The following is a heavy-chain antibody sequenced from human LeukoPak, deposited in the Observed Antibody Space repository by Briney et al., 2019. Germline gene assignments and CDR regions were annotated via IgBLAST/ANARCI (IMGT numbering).Heavy chain of an antibody. CDR3: ARHGHSGYDYNWFDP. CDR2: MHVSGTT. J-gene: IGHJ5*02. V-gene: IGHV4-4*07. Sequence: SETLSLTCTVSGGSISTYYWSWIRQPAGKGLEWIGRMHVSGTTYYNPSLKSRVTMSLDTSKNQFSLKLSSVTAADTAVYYCARHGHSGYDYNWFDPWGQGTLVTVSS. CDR1: GGSISTYY. D-gene: IGHD5-12*01.